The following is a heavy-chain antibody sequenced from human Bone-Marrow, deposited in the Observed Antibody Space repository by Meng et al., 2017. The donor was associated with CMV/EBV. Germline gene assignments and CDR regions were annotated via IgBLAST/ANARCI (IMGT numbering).Heavy chain of an antibody. Sequence: GGSLRLSCVASGFIFKTYVMHWVRQAPGKGLEWVSVIYSGGSTYYADSVKGRFTISRDNSKNTLYLQMNSLRAEDTAVYYCASLGFWDYGRLDYWGQGTLVTVSS. CDR1: GFIFKTYV. J-gene: IGHJ4*02. D-gene: IGHD4-17*01. V-gene: IGHV3-NL1*01. CDR3: ASLGFWDYGRLDY. CDR2: IYSGGST.